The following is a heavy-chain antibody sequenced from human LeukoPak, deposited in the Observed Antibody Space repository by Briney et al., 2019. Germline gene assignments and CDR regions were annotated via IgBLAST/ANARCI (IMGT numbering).Heavy chain of an antibody. J-gene: IGHJ3*02. D-gene: IGHD5-24*01. CDR2: IYYSGST. CDR1: GGSISSYY. V-gene: IGHV4-59*01. CDR3: AGRLWRRDGYNLSAFDI. Sequence: SETLSLTCTVSGGSISSYYWNWIRQPPGKGLEWIGYIYYSGSTNYNPSLKSRVTISVDTSKNQFSLKLSSVTAADKAVYYCAGRLWRRDGYNLSAFDIWGQGTMVTVSS.